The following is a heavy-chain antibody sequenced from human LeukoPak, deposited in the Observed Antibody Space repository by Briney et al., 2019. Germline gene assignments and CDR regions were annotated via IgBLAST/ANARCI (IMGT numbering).Heavy chain of an antibody. Sequence: ASVKVSCKASGYTFTGYYMHWVRQAPGQGLEWMGWINPNSGGTNYAQKFQGRVTMTRDTSISTAYMELSRLRSDDTAVYYCAREGTRSSGWSGTDFDYWGQGTLVTVSS. J-gene: IGHJ4*02. CDR3: AREGTRSSGWSGTDFDY. V-gene: IGHV1-2*02. CDR2: INPNSGGT. D-gene: IGHD6-19*01. CDR1: GYTFTGYY.